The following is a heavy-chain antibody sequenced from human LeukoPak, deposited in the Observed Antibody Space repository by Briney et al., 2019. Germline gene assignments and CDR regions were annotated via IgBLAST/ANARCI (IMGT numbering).Heavy chain of an antibody. D-gene: IGHD3-22*01. CDR1: GGSFSGYY. CDR3: ARGLGTSSGYYDY. V-gene: IGHV4-34*01. Sequence: SETLSLTCAVYGGSFSGYYWSWIRQPPGKGLEWIGEINHSGSTNCNPSLKSRVTISVDTSKNQFSLKLSSVTAADTAVYYCARGLGTSSGYYDYWGQGTLVTVSS. CDR2: INHSGST. J-gene: IGHJ4*02.